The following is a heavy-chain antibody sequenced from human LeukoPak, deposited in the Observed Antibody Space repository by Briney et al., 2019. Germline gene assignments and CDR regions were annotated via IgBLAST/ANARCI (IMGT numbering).Heavy chain of an antibody. J-gene: IGHJ5*02. Sequence: SEILSLTCTVSGDSISSTSYFWGWIRQPPGKGLEWIGSIYNSGRSHYNPSLKSRATISVDTSKNQFSLKLSSVTAADTAMYFCSREQIRGSGSYYYNLFDPWGQGALVTVSS. CDR3: SREQIRGSGSYYYNLFDP. CDR2: IYNSGRS. CDR1: GDSISSTSYF. D-gene: IGHD3-10*01. V-gene: IGHV4-39*07.